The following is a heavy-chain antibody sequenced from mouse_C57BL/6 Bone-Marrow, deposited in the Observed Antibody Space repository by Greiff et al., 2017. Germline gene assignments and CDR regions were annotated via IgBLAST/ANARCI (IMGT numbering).Heavy chain of an antibody. CDR2: INPGSGGT. Sequence: QVHVKQPGAELVRPGTSVKVSCKASGYAFTNYLIEWVKQRPGQGLEWIGVINPGSGGTNYNEKFKGKATLTADKSSSTAYMQLSSLTSEDSAVYFCARSNNGASWFAYWGQGTLVTVSA. V-gene: IGHV1-54*01. J-gene: IGHJ3*01. D-gene: IGHD1-3*01. CDR1: GYAFTNYL. CDR3: ARSNNGASWFAY.